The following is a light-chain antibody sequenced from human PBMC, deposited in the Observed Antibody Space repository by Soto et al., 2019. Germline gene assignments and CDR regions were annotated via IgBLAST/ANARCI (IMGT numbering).Light chain of an antibody. CDR3: KHFGGTTFT. CDR1: QSVSSSY. CDR2: GAY. V-gene: IGKV3-20*01. J-gene: IGKJ5*01. Sequence: EIVLTQSPGTLSLSPGEGATLSCRASQSVSSSYIAWYQQRPGQTPSLLIYGAYTRATGIQDRFSGSGSGTHFTLTIRRLEPGDFAVYYCKHFGGTTFTFGQGTRLEIK.